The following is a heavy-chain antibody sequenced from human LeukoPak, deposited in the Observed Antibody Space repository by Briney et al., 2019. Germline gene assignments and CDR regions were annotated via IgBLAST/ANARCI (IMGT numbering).Heavy chain of an antibody. CDR2: IKEDGSVK. CDR1: GFTFSTHW. J-gene: IGHJ4*02. D-gene: IGHD5-12*01. Sequence: GGSLRLSCTASGFTFSTHWMTWVRQPPGKGLEWVANIKEDGSVKYYVDSVKGRFTISRDNTKNALYLQMNSLRADDTAVYFCARDSTWRLDYWGQGTLITVSS. V-gene: IGHV3-7*03. CDR3: ARDSTWRLDY.